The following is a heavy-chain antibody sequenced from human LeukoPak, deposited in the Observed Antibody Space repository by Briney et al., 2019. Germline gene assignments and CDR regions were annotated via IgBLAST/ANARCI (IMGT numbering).Heavy chain of an antibody. CDR2: IYYSGST. CDR1: GGSISSSSYY. CDR3: ARVAPSTGHCSSTSCANWFDP. D-gene: IGHD2-2*01. J-gene: IGHJ5*02. V-gene: IGHV4-39*07. Sequence: PSETLSLTCTVSGGSISSSSYYWGWIRQPPGKGLEWIGSIYYSGSTYYNPSLKSRVTISVDTSKNQFSLKLSSVTAADTAVYYCARVAPSTGHCSSTSCANWFDPWGQGTLVTVSS.